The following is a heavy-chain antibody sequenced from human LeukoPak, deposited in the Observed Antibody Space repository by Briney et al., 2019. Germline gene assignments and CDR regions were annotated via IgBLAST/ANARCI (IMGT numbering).Heavy chain of an antibody. D-gene: IGHD3-16*01. V-gene: IGHV1-69*05. CDR2: IIPIFGTA. Sequence: SVKVSCKASGGTFSSYAISWVRQAPGQGLEWMERIIPIFGTANYAQKFQGRVTITTDESTSTAYMELSSLRSEDTAVYYCAIPRRGSYGPFDYWGQGTLVTVSS. J-gene: IGHJ4*02. CDR1: GGTFSSYA. CDR3: AIPRRGSYGPFDY.